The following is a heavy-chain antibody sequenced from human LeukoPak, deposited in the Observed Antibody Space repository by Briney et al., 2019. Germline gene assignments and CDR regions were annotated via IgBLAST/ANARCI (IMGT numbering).Heavy chain of an antibody. V-gene: IGHV3-23*01. CDR1: GFTFSSYA. Sequence: GGSLRLSCAASGFTFSSYAMSWVRQAPGKGLEWVSAISGSGGSTYYADSVKGRITISRDNSKNTLYLQMNSLRAEDTAVYYCATEYYYGSGSYFFFDYWGQGTLVTVSS. J-gene: IGHJ4*02. D-gene: IGHD3-10*01. CDR2: ISGSGGST. CDR3: ATEYYYGSGSYFFFDY.